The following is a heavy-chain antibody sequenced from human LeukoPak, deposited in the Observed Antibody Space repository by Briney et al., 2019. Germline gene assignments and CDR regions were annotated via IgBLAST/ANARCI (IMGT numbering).Heavy chain of an antibody. D-gene: IGHD4-17*01. CDR3: ARDKRSVNWFDP. J-gene: IGHJ5*02. V-gene: IGHV3-48*01. CDR2: ISSSGGTM. Sequence: GGSLRLSCAVSGFTFSPYSINWVRQAPGKGLEWVSYISSSGGTMYYADSVKGRFTISRDNAKNSLYLQMNSLGVEDTVVYYCARDKRSVNWFDPWGLGTLVTVSS. CDR1: GFTFSPYS.